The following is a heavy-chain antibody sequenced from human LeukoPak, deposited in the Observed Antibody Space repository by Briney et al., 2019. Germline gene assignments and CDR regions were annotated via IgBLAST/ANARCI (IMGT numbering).Heavy chain of an antibody. CDR1: GGSLSGHF. D-gene: IGHD6-19*01. CDR2: ISHSGSI. Sequence: PSETLSLTCAVYGGSLSGHFWTWIRLPPGKGLEWIGEISHSGSINYNPSLKSRVTISVDTSKNQLSLKLTSVTAADTAVYYCARGSIGPRLADWGQGTLVTVSS. V-gene: IGHV4-34*01. J-gene: IGHJ4*02. CDR3: ARGSIGPRLAD.